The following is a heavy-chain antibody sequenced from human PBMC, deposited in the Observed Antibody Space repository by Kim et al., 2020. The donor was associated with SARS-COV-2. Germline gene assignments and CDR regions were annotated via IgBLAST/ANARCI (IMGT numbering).Heavy chain of an antibody. CDR2: INHSGST. Sequence: SETLSLTCAVYGGSFSGYYWSWIRQPPGKGLEWIGEINHSGSTNYNPSLKSRVTISVDTSKNQFSLKLSSVTAADTAVYYCARGVAAAGRGQNWFDPWGQGTLVTVSS. D-gene: IGHD6-13*01. CDR3: ARGVAAAGRGQNWFDP. J-gene: IGHJ5*02. V-gene: IGHV4-34*01. CDR1: GGSFSGYY.